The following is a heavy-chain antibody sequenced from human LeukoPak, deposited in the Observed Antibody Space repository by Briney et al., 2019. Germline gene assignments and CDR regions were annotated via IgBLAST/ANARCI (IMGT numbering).Heavy chain of an antibody. Sequence: GGSLRLSCAASGFTFSSYIMNWVRQAPGKGLEWVSSISSSSSYIYYADSVKGRFTISRDNAKNSLYLQMNSLRAEDTAVYYCARQLPYAYYFDYWGQGILVTVSS. D-gene: IGHD2-2*01. CDR1: GFTFSSYI. CDR3: ARQLPYAYYFDY. CDR2: ISSSSSYI. V-gene: IGHV3-21*01. J-gene: IGHJ4*02.